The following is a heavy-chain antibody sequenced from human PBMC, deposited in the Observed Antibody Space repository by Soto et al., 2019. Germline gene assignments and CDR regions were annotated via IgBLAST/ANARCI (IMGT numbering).Heavy chain of an antibody. Sequence: QVRLVESGGGLVKPGGSLRLSCEASGFTFSDYYMSWIRQALGKGLEWVSYISSSGSTIYYADSVKGRFTISRDNAKNSLYLQMNSLRAEDTAVYYCARLDGNSYDSSGYYYYYYGMDVWGQGTTVTVSS. CDR2: ISSSGSTI. CDR3: ARLDGNSYDSSGYYYYYYGMDV. V-gene: IGHV3-11*01. J-gene: IGHJ6*02. D-gene: IGHD3-22*01. CDR1: GFTFSDYY.